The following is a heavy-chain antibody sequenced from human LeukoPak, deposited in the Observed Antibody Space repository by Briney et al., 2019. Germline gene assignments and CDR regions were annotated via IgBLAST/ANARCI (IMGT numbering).Heavy chain of an antibody. CDR2: IYPRDSDT. CDR3: ARPMVRGEPRDY. D-gene: IGHD3-10*01. CDR1: GSSFNTYW. Sequence: GESLQISCKGSGSSFNTYWIGWVRQLPGKGLEWMGIIYPRDSDTKYRPSFQGQVTISADKSISTVYLQWSSLKASDSAMYYCARPMVRGEPRDYWGQGTLVTVSS. V-gene: IGHV5-51*01. J-gene: IGHJ4*02.